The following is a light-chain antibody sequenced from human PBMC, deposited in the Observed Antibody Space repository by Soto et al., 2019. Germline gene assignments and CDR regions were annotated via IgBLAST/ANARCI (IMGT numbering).Light chain of an antibody. Sequence: VLTQSPAILSVSPGETATLSCRASQSVSSNLAWYQQTPGQAPRLVIYGASARATGIEARFSGSGSATEFTITIRSLQSEDFAVYYCQQYNDWPRTFGQGTKVEIK. CDR3: QQYNDWPRT. CDR1: QSVSSN. V-gene: IGKV3-15*01. CDR2: GAS. J-gene: IGKJ1*01.